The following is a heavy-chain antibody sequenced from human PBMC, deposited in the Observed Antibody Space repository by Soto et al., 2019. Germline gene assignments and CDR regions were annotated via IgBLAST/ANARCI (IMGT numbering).Heavy chain of an antibody. D-gene: IGHD6-19*01. Sequence: EVQLLESGGALVQPGGSLRLSCAASGFTFSSYDMHWVRQATGKGLEWVSAIGTAGDTYYPGSVKGRFTISRENAKNSLYLQMNSLRAGDTAVYYCARAGRYSSGWYYYYGIDVWGQGTTVTVSS. V-gene: IGHV3-13*01. J-gene: IGHJ6*02. CDR2: IGTAGDT. CDR3: ARAGRYSSGWYYYYGIDV. CDR1: GFTFSSYD.